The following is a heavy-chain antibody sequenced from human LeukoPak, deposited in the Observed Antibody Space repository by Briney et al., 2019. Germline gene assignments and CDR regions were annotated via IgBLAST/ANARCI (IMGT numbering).Heavy chain of an antibody. CDR1: GGSFSSYY. D-gene: IGHD6-19*01. CDR3: ASERRYSSGRWDYYFDY. Sequence: PSETLSLTCAVYGGSFSSYYWGWIRQPPGKGLEWIGEINHSGGTNYNPSLKSRVTISVDTPKNQFSLRLSSVTAADTAVYYCASERRYSSGRWDYYFDYWGQGTLVTVSP. J-gene: IGHJ4*02. CDR2: INHSGGT. V-gene: IGHV4-34*01.